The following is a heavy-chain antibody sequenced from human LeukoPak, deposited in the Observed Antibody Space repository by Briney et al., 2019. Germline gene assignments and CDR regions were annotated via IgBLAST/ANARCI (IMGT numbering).Heavy chain of an antibody. CDR3: ARGVPHNWFDT. J-gene: IGHJ5*02. D-gene: IGHD5/OR15-5a*01. V-gene: IGHV3-74*01. CDR1: GITFGNNW. Sequence: GGSLRLSCAASGITFGNNWMHWVRQGPGKGLVWISRINSDGGGAIYADSVKGRFTVSRDNAKNTLYLQMNSLRAEDTAVYYRARGVPHNWFDTWGQGTLVTVSS. CDR2: INSDGGGA.